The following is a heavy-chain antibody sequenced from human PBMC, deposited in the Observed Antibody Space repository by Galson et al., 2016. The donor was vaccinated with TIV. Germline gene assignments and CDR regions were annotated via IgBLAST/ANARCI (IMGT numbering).Heavy chain of an antibody. J-gene: IGHJ3*02. V-gene: IGHV1-2*02. CDR2: IDPKSGDT. CDR3: ARDPSPVTTSPFDI. CDR1: GYTFIDYH. D-gene: IGHD4-17*01. Sequence: SVKVSCKASGYTFIDYHLHWVRQAPGQGLEWMGWIDPKSGDTLYAQKFQDRVTMSRDTSTKTVYMDLSNLKSDDTAVYYCARDPSPVTTSPFDIWGQGTMVTVSS.